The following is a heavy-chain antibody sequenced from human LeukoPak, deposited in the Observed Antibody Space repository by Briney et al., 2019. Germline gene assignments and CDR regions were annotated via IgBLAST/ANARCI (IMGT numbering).Heavy chain of an antibody. CDR3: AGALSRYYFDY. CDR2: IYYSGST. J-gene: IGHJ4*02. D-gene: IGHD2/OR15-2a*01. V-gene: IGHV4-59*01. Sequence: RSSETLSLTCTVSGGSISSYYWSWVRQPPGKGLEWVGYIYYSGSTNYNPSLKSRVTISVDTSNNQFSLKLSSVTAADTAVYYCAGALSRYYFDYWGQGTLVTVSS. CDR1: GGSISSYY.